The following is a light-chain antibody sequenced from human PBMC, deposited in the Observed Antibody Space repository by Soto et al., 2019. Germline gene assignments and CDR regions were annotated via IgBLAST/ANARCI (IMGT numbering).Light chain of an antibody. CDR2: GAS. CDR1: QSVSSSY. Sequence: EIVLTQSPGTLSLSPGERATLSCRASQSVSSSYLAWYQQKPGQAPRLLIYGASSRATDIPDRFSGSGSGTDFTLTISRLEPEDLAVYYCQPYGTSSFTFGPGTKVDIK. V-gene: IGKV3-20*01. J-gene: IGKJ3*01. CDR3: QPYGTSSFT.